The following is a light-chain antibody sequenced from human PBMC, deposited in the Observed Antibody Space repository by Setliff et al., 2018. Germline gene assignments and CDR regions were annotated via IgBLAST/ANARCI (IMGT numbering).Light chain of an antibody. CDR3: SSYTSSSTRV. CDR2: EVN. Sequence: QSVLTQPPSASGSPGQSVTISCTGTSSDVGAYNFVSWYQQHPGKAPKLIIFEVNRRPSGVPDRFSGSKSGNTASLTISGLQAEDEADYYCSSYTSSSTRVFGTGTKVTVL. J-gene: IGLJ1*01. CDR1: SSDVGAYNF. V-gene: IGLV2-8*01.